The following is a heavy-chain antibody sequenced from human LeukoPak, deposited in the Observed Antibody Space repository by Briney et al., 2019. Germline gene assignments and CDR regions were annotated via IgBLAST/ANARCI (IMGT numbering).Heavy chain of an antibody. CDR1: GFTFSSYE. V-gene: IGHV3-48*03. J-gene: IGHJ4*02. CDR3: ARESDGGGYRFDY. CDR2: ISSSGDRTL. D-gene: IGHD3-22*01. Sequence: GGSLRLSCAASGFTFSSYEMIWVRQAPGQGLEWPAYISSSGDRTLYCSASMKGRFTVSRDNAKNSLYLQMNTLTIEDTAVYYCARESDGGGYRFDYWGQGSLVTVSS.